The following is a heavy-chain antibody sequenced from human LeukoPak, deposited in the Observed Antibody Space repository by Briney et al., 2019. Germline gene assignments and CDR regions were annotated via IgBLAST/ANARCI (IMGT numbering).Heavy chain of an antibody. D-gene: IGHD6-13*01. V-gene: IGHV4-39*01. CDR3: ALQQLVTPFDY. CDR2: IYYSGST. CDR1: GGSISSSSYY. J-gene: IGHJ4*02. Sequence: PSETLSLTCTVSGGSISSSSYYWGWIRQPPGKGLEWIGSIYYSGSTYYNPSLKSRVTISVDTSKNQFSLKLSSVTAADTAVYYCALQQLVTPFDYWGQGTLVTVSS.